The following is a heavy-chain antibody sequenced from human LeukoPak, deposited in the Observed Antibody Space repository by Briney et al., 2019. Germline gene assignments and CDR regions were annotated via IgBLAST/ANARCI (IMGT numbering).Heavy chain of an antibody. CDR1: GFTFSSYS. CDR3: ARSPSYFGSARYYFDS. J-gene: IGHJ4*02. Sequence: GGSLRLSCAASGFTFSSYSMNWVRQAPGKGLEYVSAISASGSSTYYANSVKGRFTFSRDNSKNTLYLQVGSLTVEDMAVYYCARSPSYFGSARYYFDSWGRGTLVTVSS. V-gene: IGHV3-64*01. CDR2: ISASGSST. D-gene: IGHD3-10*01.